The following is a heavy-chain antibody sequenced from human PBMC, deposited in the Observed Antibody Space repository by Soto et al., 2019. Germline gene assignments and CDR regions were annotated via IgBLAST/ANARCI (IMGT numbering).Heavy chain of an antibody. J-gene: IGHJ4*02. CDR1: GASINTNW. CDR3: ARHIAVAGTRGFDY. V-gene: IGHV4-4*02. CDR2: VYHSGST. D-gene: IGHD6-19*01. Sequence: SETLSLTCAVSGASINTNWWSWVRQPPGKGLDWIGEVYHSGSTNYNPSLMGRVTILLDKSRNQLSLQLSSVTAADTAVYYCARHIAVAGTRGFDYWGQGTLVTVS.